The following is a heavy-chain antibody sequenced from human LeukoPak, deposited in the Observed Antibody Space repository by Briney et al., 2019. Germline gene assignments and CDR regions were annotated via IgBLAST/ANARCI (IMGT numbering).Heavy chain of an antibody. CDR2: ISGSGGST. CDR1: GFTFSSYA. J-gene: IGHJ4*02. D-gene: IGHD3-22*01. V-gene: IGHV3-23*01. Sequence: GGSPRLSCAASGFTFSSYAMSWVRQATGKGLEWDSAISGSGGSTYYADSVKGRFTISRDNSKNTLYLHMNSLRAEDTAVYYCAKVARLGYYYDSSGYFYWGQGTLVTVSS. CDR3: AKVARLGYYYDSSGYFY.